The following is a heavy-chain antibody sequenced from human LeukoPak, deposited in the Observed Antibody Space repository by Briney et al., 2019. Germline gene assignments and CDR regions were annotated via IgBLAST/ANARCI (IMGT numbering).Heavy chain of an antibody. CDR3: TRVDRAEEFLEWLFDY. D-gene: IGHD3-3*01. V-gene: IGHV3-21*03. CDR1: GFTFSSYS. J-gene: IGHJ4*02. CDR2: ISSSSSYI. Sequence: GGSLRLSCAASGFTFSSYSMNWVRQAPGKGLEWVSSISSSSSYIYYAGSVKGRFTISRDNAKNSLYLQMNSLKTEDTAVYYCTRVDRAEEFLEWLFDYWGQGTLVTVSS.